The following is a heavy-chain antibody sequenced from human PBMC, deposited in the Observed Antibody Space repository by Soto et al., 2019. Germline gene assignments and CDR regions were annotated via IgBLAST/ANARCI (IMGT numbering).Heavy chain of an antibody. J-gene: IGHJ4*02. CDR3: AGDLRLLYGSGSYYFDY. CDR2: ISAYNGNT. D-gene: IGHD3-10*01. Sequence: ASVKVSCKASGYTFTSYGISWVRQAPGQGLEWMGWISAYNGNTNYAQKLQGRVTMTTDTSTSTAYMELGSLRSDDTAVYYCAGDLRLLYGSGSYYFDYWGQGTLVTVSS. V-gene: IGHV1-18*01. CDR1: GYTFTSYG.